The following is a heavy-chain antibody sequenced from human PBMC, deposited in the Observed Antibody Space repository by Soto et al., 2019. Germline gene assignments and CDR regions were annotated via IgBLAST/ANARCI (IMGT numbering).Heavy chain of an antibody. D-gene: IGHD2-2*01. CDR1: GGSISSYY. CDR3: ARQRGYCSSTSCPGNYYYYMDV. CDR2: IYYSGST. Sequence: PSETLSLTCTVSGGSISSYYWSWIRQPPGKGLEWIGYIYYSGSTNYNPPLKSRVTISVDTSKNQFSLKLSSVTAADTAVYYCARQRGYCSSTSCPGNYYYYMDVWGKGTTVTVSS. J-gene: IGHJ6*03. V-gene: IGHV4-59*08.